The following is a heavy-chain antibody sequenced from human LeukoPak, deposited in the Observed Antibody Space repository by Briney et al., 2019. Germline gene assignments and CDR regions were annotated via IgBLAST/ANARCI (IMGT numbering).Heavy chain of an antibody. CDR1: GGSISSYY. D-gene: IGHD3-22*01. J-gene: IGHJ3*02. Sequence: PSETLSLTCTVSGGSISSYYWSWIRQPPGKGLEWIGYIYYSGSTNYNPSLKSRVTISVDTSKNQFSLKLSSVTAADTAVYYCARGHSSGYYKGLSAFNIWGQGTMVTVSS. V-gene: IGHV4-59*01. CDR2: IYYSGST. CDR3: ARGHSSGYYKGLSAFNI.